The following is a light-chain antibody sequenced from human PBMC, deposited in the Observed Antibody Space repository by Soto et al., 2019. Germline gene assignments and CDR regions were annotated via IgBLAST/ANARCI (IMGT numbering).Light chain of an antibody. V-gene: IGLV2-18*02. CDR3: GSYTASTSFVI. CDR2: EVS. J-gene: IGLJ2*01. CDR1: SSEVGSYNR. Sequence: QSVLTQPPSVSGSPGQSVTISCTGTSSEVGSYNRVSWYQQSPSTAPKLINYEVSNRPSGVPDRFSGSKSGNPASLTISGLQAEDEADHFCGSYTASTSFVIFGGGTQLTVL.